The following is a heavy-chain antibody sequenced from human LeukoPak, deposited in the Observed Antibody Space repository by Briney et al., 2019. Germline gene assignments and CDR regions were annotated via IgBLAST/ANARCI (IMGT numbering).Heavy chain of an antibody. CDR2: INPSGGST. CDR1: GYTFTSYY. D-gene: IGHD2-2*01. J-gene: IGHJ5*02. V-gene: IGHV1-46*01. CDR3: ARAYCSSTSCYPRALRFDP. Sequence: ASVKVSCKASGYTFTSYYMHWVRQAPGQGLEWMGIINPSGGSTSYAQKFQGRVTMTRDTPTSTVYMELSSLRSEDTAVYYCARAYCSSTSCYPRALRFDPWGQGTLVTVSS.